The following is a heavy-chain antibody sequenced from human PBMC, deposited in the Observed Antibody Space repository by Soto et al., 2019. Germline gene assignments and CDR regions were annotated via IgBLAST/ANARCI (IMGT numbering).Heavy chain of an antibody. CDR2: IKSKTDGGTT. CDR1: GFTFSNDW. V-gene: IGHV3-15*01. J-gene: IGHJ4*02. Sequence: GGSLRLSCAASGFTFSNDWMCWVRQAPGKGLEWVGRIKSKTDGGTTDYAAPVKGRFTISRDDSKNTLYLQMNSLKTEDTAVYYCTTDYVDTAMVTDYWGQGTLVTVS. D-gene: IGHD5-18*01. CDR3: TTDYVDTAMVTDY.